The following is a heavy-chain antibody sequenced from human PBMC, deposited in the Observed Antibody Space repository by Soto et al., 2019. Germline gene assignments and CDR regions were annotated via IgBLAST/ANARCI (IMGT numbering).Heavy chain of an antibody. Sequence: SGTLALTCSVSGGSITGYYWNWIRQPPGKGLEWVGHIYGSGSTNYNPSLLSRVTISVDTSKIQFCLNLTSVTAADTAVYYCARASLAEGPEAYWGQG. V-gene: IGHV4-59*12. D-gene: IGHD6-19*01. CDR1: GGSITGYY. CDR3: ARASLAEGPEAY. CDR2: IYGSGST. J-gene: IGHJ4*02.